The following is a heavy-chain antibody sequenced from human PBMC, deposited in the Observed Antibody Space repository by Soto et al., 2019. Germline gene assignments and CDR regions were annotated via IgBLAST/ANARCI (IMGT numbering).Heavy chain of an antibody. J-gene: IGHJ6*02. CDR3: AKDNPTMIVVTSPWGMDV. V-gene: IGHV3-23*01. D-gene: IGHD3-22*01. CDR2: ISGSGGST. Sequence: GGSLRLSCAASGFTFSSYAMSWVRQAPGKGLEWVSAISGSGGSTYYADSVKGRFTISRDNSKNTLYLQMNSLRAEDTAVYYCAKDNPTMIVVTSPWGMDVWGQGTTVTVSS. CDR1: GFTFSSYA.